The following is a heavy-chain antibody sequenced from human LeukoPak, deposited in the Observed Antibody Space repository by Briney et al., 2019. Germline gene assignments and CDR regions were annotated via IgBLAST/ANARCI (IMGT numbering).Heavy chain of an antibody. CDR2: ISGSGGST. D-gene: IGHD5-18*01. Sequence: GGSLRLSCAASGFTFSSYAMSWVRQTPGKGLEWVSAISGSGGSTYYADSVKGRFTISRDNSKNTLYLQMNSLRAEDTAVYYCAKDHKIQLWFGPNWFDPWGQGTLVTVSS. CDR3: AKDHKIQLWFGPNWFDP. V-gene: IGHV3-23*01. CDR1: GFTFSSYA. J-gene: IGHJ5*02.